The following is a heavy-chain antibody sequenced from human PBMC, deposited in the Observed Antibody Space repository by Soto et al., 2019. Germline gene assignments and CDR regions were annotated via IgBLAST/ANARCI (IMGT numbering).Heavy chain of an antibody. CDR1: GFTFTSYA. V-gene: IGHV3-23*01. D-gene: IGHD3-22*01. CDR3: AKGRGIVVVITTEGLEYYFDY. J-gene: IGHJ4*02. Sequence: GGSLRLSCAASGFTFTSYAMSWVRQAPGKGLEWVSAISGSGGSTYYADSVKGRFTISRDNSKNTLYLQMNSLRAEDTAVYYCAKGRGIVVVITTEGLEYYFDYWGQGTLVTVSS. CDR2: ISGSGGST.